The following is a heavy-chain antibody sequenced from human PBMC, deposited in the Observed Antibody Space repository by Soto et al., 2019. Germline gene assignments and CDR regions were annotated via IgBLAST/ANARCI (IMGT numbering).Heavy chain of an antibody. J-gene: IGHJ6*02. V-gene: IGHV4-4*02. CDR1: GGSISSSNW. CDR3: ARVSGSYYYGMDV. Sequence: QVQLQESGPGLVKPSGTLSLTCAVSGGSISSSNWWSWVRQPPGKGLEWIGEIYHSGSTNYNPSLTRRVTXSXDXXKNQFSLKLSSVTAADTAVYYCARVSGSYYYGMDVWGQGITVTVSS. D-gene: IGHD1-26*01. CDR2: IYHSGST.